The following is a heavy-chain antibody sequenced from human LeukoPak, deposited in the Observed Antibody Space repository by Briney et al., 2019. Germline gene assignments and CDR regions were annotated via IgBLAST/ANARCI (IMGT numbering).Heavy chain of an antibody. Sequence: SETLSLTCIVSGGSISSTIYYWGWIRQPPGKRLEWIGSIYYSGNTYYNPSLKSRVTFSVDNSKSQFSLKLSSVTAADTAVYYCASGRVNTYFDYWGQGTLVTVSS. V-gene: IGHV4-39*07. CDR2: IYYSGNT. J-gene: IGHJ4*02. D-gene: IGHD3-16*01. CDR1: GGSISSTIYY. CDR3: ASGRVNTYFDY.